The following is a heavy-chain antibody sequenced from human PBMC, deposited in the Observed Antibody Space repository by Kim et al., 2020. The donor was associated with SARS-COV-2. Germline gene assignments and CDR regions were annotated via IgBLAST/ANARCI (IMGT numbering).Heavy chain of an antibody. CDR1: GFTFSSYA. CDR2: IWYDGSNK. V-gene: IGHV3-33*06. CDR3: AKGDLRFLEWFYYYGMDV. Sequence: GGSLRLSCAASGFTFSSYAMHWVRQAPGKGLEWVAVIWYDGSNKYYADSVTGRFTISRDNSKNTLYLQMNSLRAEDTAVYYCAKGDLRFLEWFYYYGMDVWGQGTTVTVSS. J-gene: IGHJ6*02. D-gene: IGHD3-3*01.